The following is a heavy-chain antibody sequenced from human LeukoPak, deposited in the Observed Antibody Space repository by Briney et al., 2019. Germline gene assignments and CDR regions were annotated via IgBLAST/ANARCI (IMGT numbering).Heavy chain of an antibody. V-gene: IGHV3-74*01. CDR3: ARGQLADNQ. CDR2: INSDGSST. Sequence: AGGSLRLSCAASGFTFSSYWMHWVRQAPGKGLVWVSRINSDGSSTSYADSVKGRFTISRDNAKNSVYLQMNSLRVEDTAVYYCARGQLADNQWGQGALVTVSS. CDR1: GFTFSSYW. D-gene: IGHD1-14*01. J-gene: IGHJ4*02.